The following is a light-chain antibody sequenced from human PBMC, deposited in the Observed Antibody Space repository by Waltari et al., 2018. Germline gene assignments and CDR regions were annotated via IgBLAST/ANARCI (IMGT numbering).Light chain of an antibody. CDR3: QQYYSTPPYT. Sequence: DIVMPQSPDSLAVSLGARATINSNSSQSVLYSSNNKNFLAWYQQKPGQPPKLLIYWASTRGSGVPDRFSGSGSGTDFTLTISSLQAEDVAVYYCQQYYSTPPYTFGQGTKLEIK. CDR1: QSVLYSSNNKNF. J-gene: IGKJ2*01. V-gene: IGKV4-1*01. CDR2: WAS.